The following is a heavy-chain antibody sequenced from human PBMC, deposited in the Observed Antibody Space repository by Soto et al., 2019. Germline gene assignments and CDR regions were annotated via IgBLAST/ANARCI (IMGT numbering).Heavy chain of an antibody. D-gene: IGHD3-22*01. J-gene: IGHJ3*02. V-gene: IGHV1-18*01. CDR3: ARPHSSGYTHDAFDI. Sequence: ASVKVSCKASGYTFASYAISWMRQAPGQGLEWMGWISAYNGNTNYAQKLQGRVTMTTDTSTSTAYMELRSLRSDDTAVYYCARPHSSGYTHDAFDIWGQGTMVTVSS. CDR2: ISAYNGNT. CDR1: GYTFASYA.